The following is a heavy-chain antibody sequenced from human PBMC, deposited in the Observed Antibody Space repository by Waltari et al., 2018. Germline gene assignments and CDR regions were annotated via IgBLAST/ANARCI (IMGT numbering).Heavy chain of an antibody. D-gene: IGHD3-3*01. CDR1: GGSFSGYY. J-gene: IGHJ6*03. CDR2: INHSGST. CDR3: ARGCFGDFWSGYYTPYYYYYMDV. Sequence: QVQLQQWGAGLLKPSETLSLTCAVYGGSFSGYYWSWIRPPPGKGREWFGEINHSGSTNYNPSLKSRLIISVDTSKNQFSLKLSSVTAADTAVYYCARGCFGDFWSGYYTPYYYYYMDVWGKGTTVTVSS. V-gene: IGHV4-34*01.